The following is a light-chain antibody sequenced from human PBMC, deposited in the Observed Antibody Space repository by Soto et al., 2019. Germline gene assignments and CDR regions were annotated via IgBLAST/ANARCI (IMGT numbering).Light chain of an antibody. CDR3: QQYSGLWT. J-gene: IGKJ1*01. Sequence: DIQMTQSPSTLSASVGDRVTITCRASQTISSWLAWYQQKPGKAPKRLIYKASSLQSGVPSRFSGSVSRTEFTLTISGLQPDDFATYYCQQYSGLWTFGQGTKVEIK. CDR1: QTISSW. CDR2: KAS. V-gene: IGKV1-5*03.